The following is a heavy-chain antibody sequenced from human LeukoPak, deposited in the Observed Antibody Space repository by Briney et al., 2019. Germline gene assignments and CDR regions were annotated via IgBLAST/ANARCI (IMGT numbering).Heavy chain of an antibody. V-gene: IGHV4-38-2*02. CDR2: IYHSGST. CDR3: ARDLLGMVVTAYEDFDY. Sequence: PSETLSLTCTVSGYSISSGYYWGWIRQPPGKGLEWIGSIYHSGSTYYNSSLKSRVTISVDTSKNQFSLKLSSVTAADAAVYYCARDLLGMVVTAYEDFDYWGQGTLVTVSS. D-gene: IGHD2-21*02. CDR1: GYSISSGYY. J-gene: IGHJ4*02.